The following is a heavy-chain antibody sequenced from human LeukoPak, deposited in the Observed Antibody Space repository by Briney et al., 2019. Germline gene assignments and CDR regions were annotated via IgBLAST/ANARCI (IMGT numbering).Heavy chain of an antibody. CDR2: ISYDGSNK. V-gene: IGHV3-30-3*01. J-gene: IGHJ5*02. CDR3: ARDYSSSWYNWFDP. Sequence: GGSLRLSCAASGFTFSGYWMTWVRQAPGKGLEWVAVISYDGSNKYYADSVKGRFTISRDNSKNTLYLQMNSLRAEDTAVYYCARDYSSSWYNWFDPWGQGTLVTVSS. CDR1: GFTFSGYW. D-gene: IGHD6-13*01.